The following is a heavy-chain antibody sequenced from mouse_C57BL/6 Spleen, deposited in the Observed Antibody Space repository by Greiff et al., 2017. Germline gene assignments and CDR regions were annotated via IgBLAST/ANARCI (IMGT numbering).Heavy chain of an antibody. Sequence: VKLMESGPELVKPGASVKISCKASGYAFSSSWMNWVKQRPGKGLEWIGRIYPGDGDTNYNVKFKGKATLTADKSSSTAYMQRSSLTSEDSAVYFCARSGYDYFDYWGQGTTLTVSS. CDR3: ARSGYDYFDY. D-gene: IGHD2-2*01. CDR1: GYAFSSSW. J-gene: IGHJ2*01. V-gene: IGHV1-82*01. CDR2: IYPGDGDT.